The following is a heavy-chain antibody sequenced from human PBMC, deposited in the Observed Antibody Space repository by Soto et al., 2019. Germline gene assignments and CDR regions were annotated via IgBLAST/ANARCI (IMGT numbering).Heavy chain of an antibody. J-gene: IGHJ5*02. V-gene: IGHV4-59*01. D-gene: IGHD2-15*01. CDR1: GGSISTYY. CDR3: ARASGCSGDSCAFDP. Sequence: SETLSLTCTVSGGSISTYYWSWIRPPPGKGLEWIGYIYYTGSTNYNPSLKSRVTISVDTSKNQFSLKLSSVTAADTAVYYCARASGCSGDSCAFDPWGQGTLVTVSS. CDR2: IYYTGST.